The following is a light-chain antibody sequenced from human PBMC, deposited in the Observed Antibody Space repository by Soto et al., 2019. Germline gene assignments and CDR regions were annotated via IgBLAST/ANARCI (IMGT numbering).Light chain of an antibody. CDR2: GNS. Sequence: QSVLTQPPSLSGAPGQRVTISCTGSSSNIGAGYDVHWYQQLPGTAPKLLIYGNSNRPSGVPDRFSGSKSGTSASLAITGLQAEDEADYYCQSYDSSLSLYVFGTGTKVPVL. V-gene: IGLV1-40*01. CDR1: SSNIGAGYD. J-gene: IGLJ1*01. CDR3: QSYDSSLSLYV.